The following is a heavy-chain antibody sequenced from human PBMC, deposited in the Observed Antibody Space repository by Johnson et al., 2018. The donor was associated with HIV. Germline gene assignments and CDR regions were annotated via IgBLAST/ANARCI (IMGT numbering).Heavy chain of an antibody. V-gene: IGHV3-30-3*01. Sequence: QLVESGGGVVQPGRSLRLSCAASGFTFSSYAMHWVRQAPGKGLEWVAVISYDGSNKYYADSVKGRFTISRDNSKNTLYLQMNSLGAEDSAVYYCATLWFGEVSVYDAFDVWGQGTMVTVSS. J-gene: IGHJ3*01. CDR3: ATLWFGEVSVYDAFDV. D-gene: IGHD3-10*01. CDR2: ISYDGSNK. CDR1: GFTFSSYA.